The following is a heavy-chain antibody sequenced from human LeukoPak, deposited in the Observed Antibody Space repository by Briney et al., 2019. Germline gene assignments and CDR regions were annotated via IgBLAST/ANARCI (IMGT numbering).Heavy chain of an antibody. V-gene: IGHV4-59*01. Sequence: KPSETLSLTCTVSGGSISSYYWSWIRRPPGKGLDWIGYIYYTGSTNYNPSLKSRVTISVDTSKNQFSLKLSSVTAADTAVYYCARVSSARDIGTYYFDYWGQGTLVTVSS. CDR1: GGSISSYY. CDR2: IYYTGST. CDR3: ARVSSARDIGTYYFDY. D-gene: IGHD5-12*01. J-gene: IGHJ4*02.